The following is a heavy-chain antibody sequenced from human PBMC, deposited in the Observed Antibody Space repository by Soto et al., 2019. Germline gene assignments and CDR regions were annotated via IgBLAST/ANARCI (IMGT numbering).Heavy chain of an antibody. J-gene: IGHJ2*01. Sequence: EVQLLESGGGLVQPGGSLRLSCAASGFTFSSHAMNWVRQAPGKGLEWVSGISGSGDNTYYADSVKGRFTVSRDSSENTVYLQMNSLRAEDTALYYCARDGYYDSRGHFSYWYFDLWGRGTLVTVSS. CDR1: GFTFSSHA. CDR2: ISGSGDNT. V-gene: IGHV3-23*01. CDR3: ARDGYYDSRGHFSYWYFDL. D-gene: IGHD3-22*01.